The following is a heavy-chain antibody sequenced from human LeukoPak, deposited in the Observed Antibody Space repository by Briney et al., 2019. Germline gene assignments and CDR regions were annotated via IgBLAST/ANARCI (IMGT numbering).Heavy chain of an antibody. V-gene: IGHV1-58*02. D-gene: IGHD6-19*01. CDR3: AACSVASGWCYLDY. CDR2: IVVGSGTT. J-gene: IGHJ4*02. Sequence: SVKVSCKASGFTFTSSTMQGVRQARGQRPEFIGWIVVGSGTTNYAHKFQERATITRDMSTRTAYMELSSLTYEDTAVYYCAACSVASGWCYLDYWGQGTLVTVSS. CDR1: GFTFTSST.